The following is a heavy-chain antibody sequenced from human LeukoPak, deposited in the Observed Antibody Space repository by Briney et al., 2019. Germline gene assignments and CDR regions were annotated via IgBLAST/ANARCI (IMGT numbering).Heavy chain of an antibody. J-gene: IGHJ4*02. CDR1: GGSIGSYY. V-gene: IGHV4-59*01. Sequence: SETLSLTCTGSGGSIGSYYWSWIRQPPGKGLEWIGYIYYSGSTNYNPSLKSRVTISVDTSKHQFSLRLSSVTAADTAVYYCARGRGGSGVGYYFDYWGQGTLVTVSS. CDR2: IYYSGST. D-gene: IGHD3-16*01. CDR3: ARGRGGSGVGYYFDY.